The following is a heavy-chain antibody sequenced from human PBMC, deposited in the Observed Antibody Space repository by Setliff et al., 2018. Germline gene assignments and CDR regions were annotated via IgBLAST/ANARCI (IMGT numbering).Heavy chain of an antibody. D-gene: IGHD6-13*01. J-gene: IGHJ3*02. Sequence: GASVKVSCKASGGTFNTYVISWVRQAPSQGLEWMGMIIPIFGTSNYAQKFQARVTMTTDESTSTAYMELSSLTSEDTAVYYCATDHMPASGTSAFDIWG. CDR1: GGTFNTYV. CDR3: ATDHMPASGTSAFDI. V-gene: IGHV1-69*05. CDR2: IIPIFGTS.